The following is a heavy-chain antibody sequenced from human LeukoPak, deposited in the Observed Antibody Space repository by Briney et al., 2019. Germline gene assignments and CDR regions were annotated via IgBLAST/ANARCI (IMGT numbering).Heavy chain of an antibody. J-gene: IGHJ4*02. D-gene: IGHD2-2*01. CDR1: GYTFTSYY. V-gene: IGHV1-46*01. CDR3: AREDVVPAATFDY. Sequence: GASVKVSCKASGYTFTSYYMHWVRQAPGQGLEWMGIINPSGGSTSYARKFQGRVTMTRDMSTSTVYMELSSLRSEDTAVYYCAREDVVPAATFDYWGQGTLVTVSS. CDR2: INPSGGST.